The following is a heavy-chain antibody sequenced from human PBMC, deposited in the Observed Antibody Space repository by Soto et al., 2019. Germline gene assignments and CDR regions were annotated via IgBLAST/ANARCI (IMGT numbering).Heavy chain of an antibody. Sequence: EVQLVESGGGLVQPGRSLRLSCEASGFTFRNYDMHWVRQGTGKGLEWVSGISAAGDPDYADSVEGRFTISRENAQNSFFLQMNSLRVGDTAVYYCARTARDFYGLDVWGQGTTVIVSS. V-gene: IGHV3-13*05. CDR1: GFTFRNYD. CDR2: ISAAGDP. CDR3: ARTARDFYGLDV. D-gene: IGHD2-21*02. J-gene: IGHJ6*02.